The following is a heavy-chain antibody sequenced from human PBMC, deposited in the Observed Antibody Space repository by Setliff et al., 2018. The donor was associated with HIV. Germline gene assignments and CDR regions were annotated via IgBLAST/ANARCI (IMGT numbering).Heavy chain of an antibody. CDR2: IHHSGGT. V-gene: IGHV4-59*11. CDR3: APGEGVASTYYHD. D-gene: IGHD3-3*01. Sequence: SETLSLTCTVSYGSISGHYWTWIRQPPGKGLEWIGYIHHSGGTKYNPSLMSRLTMSVDSSKNQFSLHLASGTTADTAVYFCAPGEGVASTYYHDWGQGTQVTVSS. CDR1: YGSISGHY. J-gene: IGHJ4*01.